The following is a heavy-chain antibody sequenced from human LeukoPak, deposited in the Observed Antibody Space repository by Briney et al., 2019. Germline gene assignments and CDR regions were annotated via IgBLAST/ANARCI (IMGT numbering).Heavy chain of an antibody. CDR1: GGSISSYY. CDR2: IYYSGST. V-gene: IGHV4-59*08. D-gene: IGHD3-3*01. J-gene: IGHJ6*02. CDR3: ARGSAYDFWSGRLNGMDV. Sequence: SETLSLTCTVSGGSISSYYWSWIRQPPGKGLEWIGYIYYSGSTNYNPSLKSRVTISVDTSKNQFSLKLSSVTAADTAVYYCARGSAYDFWSGRLNGMDVWGQGTTVTVSS.